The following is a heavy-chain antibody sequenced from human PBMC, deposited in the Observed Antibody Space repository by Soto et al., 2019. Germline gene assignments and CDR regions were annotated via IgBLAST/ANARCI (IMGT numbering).Heavy chain of an antibody. V-gene: IGHV4-34*01. CDR2: INHSGST. D-gene: IGHD3-16*02. J-gene: IGHJ4*02. CDR3: ARGKLSDYVWGSYRYHCDY. Sequence: SETLALTCAVYGGSFSGYYWSWIRQPPGKGLEWIGEINHSGSTNYNPSLKSRVTISVDTSKNQFSLKLSSVTAADTAVYYCARGKLSDYVWGSYRYHCDYWGQGNVVT. CDR1: GGSFSGYY.